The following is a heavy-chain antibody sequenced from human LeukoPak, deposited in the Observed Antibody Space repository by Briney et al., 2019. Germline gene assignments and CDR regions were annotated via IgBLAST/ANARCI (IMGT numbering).Heavy chain of an antibody. CDR1: GGSFSGYY. V-gene: IGHV4-34*01. CDR2: INHSGST. D-gene: IGHD3-10*01. J-gene: IGHJ4*02. Sequence: SETLSLTCAVYGGSFSGYYWSWIRQPPGKGLEWIGEINHSGSTNYNPSLKSRVTISVDTSKNQFSLKLSSVTAADTAVYYCARVKVYYYGSGSQPFDYWGQGTLVTVSS. CDR3: ARVKVYYYGSGSQPFDY.